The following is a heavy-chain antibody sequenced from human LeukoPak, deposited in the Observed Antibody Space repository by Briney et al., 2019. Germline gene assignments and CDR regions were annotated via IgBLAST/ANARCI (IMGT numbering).Heavy chain of an antibody. J-gene: IGHJ4*02. Sequence: SETLSLTCTVSGGSISSYYWSWIWQPPGKGLEWIGYIYYSGRTNYNPSLKSRVTISVDTSKNQFSLKLSSVTAADTAVYYCAREKPRAYSTNLDNYFDYWGQGALVTVSS. D-gene: IGHD6-13*01. CDR2: IYYSGRT. CDR3: AREKPRAYSTNLDNYFDY. CDR1: GGSISSYY. V-gene: IGHV4-59*01.